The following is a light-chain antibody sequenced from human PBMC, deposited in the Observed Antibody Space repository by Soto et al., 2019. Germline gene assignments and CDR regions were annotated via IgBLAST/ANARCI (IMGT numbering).Light chain of an antibody. CDR3: QHYYNWPRT. J-gene: IGKJ1*01. CDR2: GAS. V-gene: IGKV3-15*01. Sequence: EIVMTQYPAYLSVSPGERATLSCRATQSILRNLAWYQHKPGQPPRLLIYGASTRSTGMPGRLSGSGSGTEFTLTISSLQSEDFAVYYCQHYYNWPRTFGQGTTGDIK. CDR1: QSILRN.